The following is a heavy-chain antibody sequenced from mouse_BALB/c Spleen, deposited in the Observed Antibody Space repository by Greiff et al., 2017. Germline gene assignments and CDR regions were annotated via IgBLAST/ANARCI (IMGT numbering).Heavy chain of an antibody. V-gene: IGHV3-2*02. D-gene: IGHD4-1*01. Sequence: DVQLQESGPGLVKPSQSLSLTCTVTGYSITSDYAWNWIRQFPGNKLEWMGYISYSGSTSYNPSLKSRISITRDTSKNQFFLQLNSVTTEDTATYYCARYLGRENFDVWGAGTTVTVSS. CDR1: GYSITSDYA. CDR2: ISYSGST. J-gene: IGHJ1*01. CDR3: ARYLGRENFDV.